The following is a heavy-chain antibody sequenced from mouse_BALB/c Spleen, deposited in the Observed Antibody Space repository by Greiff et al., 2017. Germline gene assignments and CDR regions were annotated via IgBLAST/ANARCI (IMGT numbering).Heavy chain of an antibody. CDR3: TRRDGYYVSWFAY. D-gene: IGHD2-3*01. J-gene: IGHJ3*01. CDR1: GYTFTDYE. V-gene: IGHV1-15*01. CDR2: IDPETGGT. Sequence: VKLMESGAELVRPGASVTLSCKASGYTFTDYEMHWVKQTPVHGLEWIGAIDPETGGTAYNQKFKGKATLTADKSSSTAYMELRSLTSEDSAVYYCTRRDGYYVSWFAYWGQGTLVTVSA.